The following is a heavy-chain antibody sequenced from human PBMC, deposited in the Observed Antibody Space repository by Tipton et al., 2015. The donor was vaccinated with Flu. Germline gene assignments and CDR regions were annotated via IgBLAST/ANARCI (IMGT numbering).Heavy chain of an antibody. V-gene: IGHV4-34*01. CDR3: ARGPLLDH. CDR2: INHSGST. Sequence: TLSLTCAVYGGSFSGYYWSWIRQPPGKGLEWIGEINHSGSTNYNPSLKSRVTISVDTSKNQFSPKLSSVTAADTAVYYCARGPLLDHWGRGTLVTVSS. D-gene: IGHD5/OR15-5a*01. CDR1: GGSFSGYY. J-gene: IGHJ2*01.